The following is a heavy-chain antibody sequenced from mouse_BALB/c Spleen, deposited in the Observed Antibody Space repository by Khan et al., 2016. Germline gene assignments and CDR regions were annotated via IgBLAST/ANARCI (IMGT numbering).Heavy chain of an antibody. CDR3: ARRSTTVVFDY. Sequence: EVQLQESGPGLVKPSQSLSLTRTVTGYSITSDYAWNWIRQFPGNKLEWMGYISYSGSTSYNPSLKSRISITRDTSKNQFFLQLNSVTTEDTATYYCARRSTTVVFDYWGQGTTLTVSS. CDR2: ISYSGST. J-gene: IGHJ2*01. D-gene: IGHD1-1*01. CDR1: GYSITSDYA. V-gene: IGHV3-2*02.